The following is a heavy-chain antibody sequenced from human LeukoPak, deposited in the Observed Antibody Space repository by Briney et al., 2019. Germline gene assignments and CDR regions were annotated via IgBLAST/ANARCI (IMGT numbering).Heavy chain of an antibody. V-gene: IGHV4-30-2*01. D-gene: IGHD5-12*01. CDR2: IYHSGST. Sequence: SETLSLTCAVSGGSISSGGYSWSWIRQPPGKGLEWIGYIYHSGSTYYNPSLKSRVTISVDTPKNQFSLKLSSVTAADTAVYYCARSRATGASYYYYYMDVWGKGTTVTVSS. CDR1: GGSISSGGYS. CDR3: ARSRATGASYYYYYMDV. J-gene: IGHJ6*03.